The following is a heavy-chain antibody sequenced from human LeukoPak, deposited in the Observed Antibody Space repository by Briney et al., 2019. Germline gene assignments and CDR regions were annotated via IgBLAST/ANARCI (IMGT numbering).Heavy chain of an antibody. D-gene: IGHD2-8*01. J-gene: IGHJ4*02. V-gene: IGHV3-23*01. CDR1: GFTFSSYA. CDR3: AKDGYCANGVCTSQIYY. Sequence: GGSLRLSCAASGFTFSSYAMSWVRQAPGQGLEWVSVISGSGGSTYYADTVKGRSTISRDNSKNTPYLQMNSLRAEDTAVYYCAKDGYCANGVCTSQIYYWGQGNLVTVSS. CDR2: ISGSGGST.